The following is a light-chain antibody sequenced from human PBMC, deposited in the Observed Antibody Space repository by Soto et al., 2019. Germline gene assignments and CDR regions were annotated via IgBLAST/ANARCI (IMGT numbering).Light chain of an antibody. Sequence: QLVLTQPASVSGSPGQSITISCTGTSSDVGGFNYVSWYQQHPGKAPKLMIYDVTNRPSGVSYRFSGSKSGNTASLTISGLQAEDGADYYCNSYTSSSTYVFGTGTKLTVL. V-gene: IGLV2-14*03. J-gene: IGLJ1*01. CDR1: SSDVGGFNY. CDR2: DVT. CDR3: NSYTSSSTYV.